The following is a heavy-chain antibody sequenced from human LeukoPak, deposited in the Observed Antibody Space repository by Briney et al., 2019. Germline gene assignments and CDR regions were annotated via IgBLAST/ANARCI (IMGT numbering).Heavy chain of an antibody. CDR2: IWNDGSHK. J-gene: IGHJ4*02. D-gene: IGHD3-22*01. CDR3: AKSHYDSTGHYTLGD. Sequence: GGSLRLSCAASGFTFSSYGMHWVRQAPGRGLEWVAVIWNDGSHKYYADSVKGRFTISRDNSQNTLYLQMNSLRAADTAVYYCAKSHYDSTGHYTLGDWGQGTLVTVSS. CDR1: GFTFSSYG. V-gene: IGHV3-30*02.